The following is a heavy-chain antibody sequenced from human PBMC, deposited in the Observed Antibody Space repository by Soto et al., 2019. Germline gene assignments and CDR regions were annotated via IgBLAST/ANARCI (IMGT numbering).Heavy chain of an antibody. CDR3: VRATYFSDSSGYTRCLDY. V-gene: IGHV3-72*01. CDR2: SRDKPQGYST. D-gene: IGHD3-22*01. J-gene: IGHJ4*02. CDR1: GFTLSDHY. Sequence: GGALRGSGAGSGFTLSDHYIDWVRQAPGKGLEWVGRSRDKPQGYSTAYAASVKGRFTTSRDESKNSAYLQMNSLKTEDTAVYYCVRATYFSDSSGYTRCLDYWGQGTLVPVSS.